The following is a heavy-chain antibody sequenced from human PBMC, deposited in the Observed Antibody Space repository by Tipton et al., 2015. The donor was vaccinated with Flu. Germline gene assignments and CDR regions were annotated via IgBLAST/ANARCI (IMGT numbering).Heavy chain of an antibody. CDR3: VRGADYYDSSGDT. J-gene: IGHJ5*02. D-gene: IGHD3-22*01. CDR2: IYSSGNA. CDR1: GGSISNSDYY. V-gene: IGHV4-30-4*01. Sequence: TLSLTCTVSGGSISNSDYYWTWIRQPPGKGLEWVGYIYSSGNAYYNPSLRGRVTVSIDTSKNQFPLKLNSVTAADTAEYYCVRGADYYDSSGDTWGQGTLVSVSS.